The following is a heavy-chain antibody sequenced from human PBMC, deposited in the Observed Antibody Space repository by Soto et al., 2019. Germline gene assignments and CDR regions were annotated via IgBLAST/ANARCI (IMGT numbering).Heavy chain of an antibody. CDR1: GFTFSSYA. D-gene: IGHD1-26*01. CDR3: ARRGSGSYYDY. Sequence: EVPLLESGGGLVQPGGSLRLSCAASGFTFSSYAMSWVRQAPVKGLEWVSAISGSGDSTYYAASVKGRFTISRDNSKNTLYLQMNSLRAEDTAVYYCARRGSGSYYDYWGQGTLVTVSS. CDR2: ISGSGDST. J-gene: IGHJ4*02. V-gene: IGHV3-23*01.